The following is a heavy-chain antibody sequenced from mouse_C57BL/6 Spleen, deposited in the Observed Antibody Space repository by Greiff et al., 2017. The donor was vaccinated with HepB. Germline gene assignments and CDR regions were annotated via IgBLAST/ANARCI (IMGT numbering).Heavy chain of an antibody. V-gene: IGHV5-17*01. CDR2: ISSGSSTI. CDR1: GFTFSDYG. CDR3: ARPDGYYASYYAMDY. D-gene: IGHD2-3*01. Sequence: EVHLVESGGGLVKPGGSLKLSCAASGFTFSDYGMHWVRQAPEKGLEWVAYISSGSSTIYYADTVKGRFTISRDNAKNTLFLQMTSLRSEDTAMYYCARPDGYYASYYAMDYWGQGTSVTVSS. J-gene: IGHJ4*01.